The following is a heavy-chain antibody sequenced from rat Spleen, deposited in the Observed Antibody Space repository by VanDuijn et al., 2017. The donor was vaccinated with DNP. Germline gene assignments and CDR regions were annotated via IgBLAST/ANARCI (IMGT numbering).Heavy chain of an antibody. V-gene: IGHV2-1*01. CDR2: MWSGGTT. D-gene: IGHD1-3*01. CDR1: GFSLTSNS. Sequence: QVQLKESGPGLVQPSQTLSLTCTVSGFSLTSNSVHWVRQPPGKGLEWIGAMWSGGTTDYNSALKSRLSVSRDTSKSQVFLKMNSLQTEDTATYYCASTLVNYGTYGYYAMDAWGQGTSVTVSS. J-gene: IGHJ4*01. CDR3: ASTLVNYGTYGYYAMDA.